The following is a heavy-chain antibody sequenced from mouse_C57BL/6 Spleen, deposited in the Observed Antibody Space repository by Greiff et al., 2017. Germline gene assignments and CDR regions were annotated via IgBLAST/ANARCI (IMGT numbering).Heavy chain of an antibody. Sequence: QVQLQQPGAELVKPGASVKLSCKASGYTFTSYWMHWVKQRPGQGLAWIGMILPNSGSTNYNEKFKSKATLAVDKSSSTAYMQLSSLTSEDSAVYYCASLYGNYWYFDVWGTGTTVTVSS. J-gene: IGHJ1*03. V-gene: IGHV1-64*01. CDR1: GYTFTSYW. CDR2: ILPNSGST. CDR3: ASLYGNYWYFDV. D-gene: IGHD2-1*01.